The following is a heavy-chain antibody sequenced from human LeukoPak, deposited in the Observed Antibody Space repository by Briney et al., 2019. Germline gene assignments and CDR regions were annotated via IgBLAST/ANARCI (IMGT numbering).Heavy chain of an antibody. CDR3: ARGVIVVVPAATFWFDP. V-gene: IGHV3-9*01. J-gene: IGHJ5*02. Sequence: GGSLRLSCAASGFTFDDYAMHWVRQAPGKGLEWVSGISWNSGSIGYADSAKGRFTISRDNAKNSLYLQMNSLRAEDTAVYYYARGVIVVVPAATFWFDPWGQGTLVTVSS. CDR2: ISWNSGSI. D-gene: IGHD2-2*01. CDR1: GFTFDDYA.